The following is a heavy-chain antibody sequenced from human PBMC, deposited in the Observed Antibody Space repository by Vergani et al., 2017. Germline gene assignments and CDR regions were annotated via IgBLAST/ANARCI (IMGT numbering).Heavy chain of an antibody. D-gene: IGHD2-2*01. CDR1: GGSISSYQ. Sequence: QVQLQESGPGLVKPSETLSLTCTVSGGSISSYQWSWIRQPPGKGLEWVGNNYYMGRTNHNPSLKNRVTIEVDTSKNQFSLKLSSVTAAATAVYYCARASGDIVVVPAATFDYWGQGTLVTVSS. CDR3: ARASGDIVVVPAATFDY. J-gene: IGHJ4*02. V-gene: IGHV4-59*01. CDR2: NYYMGRT.